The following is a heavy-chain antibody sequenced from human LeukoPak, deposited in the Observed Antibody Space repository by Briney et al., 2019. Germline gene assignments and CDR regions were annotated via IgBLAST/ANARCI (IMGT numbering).Heavy chain of an antibody. CDR1: GGSISSGGYS. J-gene: IGHJ4*02. CDR2: IYHSGST. V-gene: IGHV4-30-2*01. CDR3: AKQYCGGDCYTLDS. D-gene: IGHD2-21*02. Sequence: SQTLSLTCAVSGGSISSGGYSWSWIRQPPGKGLEWIGYIYHSGSTYYNPSLKSRVTISVDRSKNQFSLKLSSVTAADTAVYYCAKQYCGGDCYTLDSWGRGTLVAVSS.